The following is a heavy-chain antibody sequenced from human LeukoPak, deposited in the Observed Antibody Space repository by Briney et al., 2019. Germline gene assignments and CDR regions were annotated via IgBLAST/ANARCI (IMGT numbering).Heavy chain of an antibody. D-gene: IGHD2/OR15-2a*01. J-gene: IGHJ4*02. CDR3: VKDNGNSTFDY. V-gene: IGHV3-64D*09. Sequence: GGSLRLSCSASGFTFSSYAIHWVRHAPGKGLEYVSAISSSGGNTYYADSVKGRFTISRDNYTNTLYLQMSSLRADDTAMYYCVKDNGNSTFDYWGQGNLVTVSS. CDR2: ISSSGGNT. CDR1: GFTFSSYA.